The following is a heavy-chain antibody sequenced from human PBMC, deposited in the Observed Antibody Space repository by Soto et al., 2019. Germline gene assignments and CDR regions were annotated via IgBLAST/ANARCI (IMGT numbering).Heavy chain of an antibody. D-gene: IGHD2-21*02. CDR1: GGSISSYY. CDR3: ARGWVTAKRYFDY. V-gene: IGHV4-59*01. J-gene: IGHJ4*02. CDR2: IYYSGST. Sequence: QVQLQESGPGLVKPSETLSLTCTVSGGSISSYYWSWIRQPPGKGLEWIGYIYYSGSTNYNPSLKSRVTISVDTSKNQFSLKLSSVTAADTAVYYCARGWVTAKRYFDYWGQGTLVTVSS.